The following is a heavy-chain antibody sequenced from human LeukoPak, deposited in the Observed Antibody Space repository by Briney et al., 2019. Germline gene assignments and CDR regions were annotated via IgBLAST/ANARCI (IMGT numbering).Heavy chain of an antibody. CDR3: ARDWSGDYYGSGTSRWFDY. V-gene: IGHV3-21*06. J-gene: IGHJ5*01. CDR2: ISSRSSYI. CDR1: GFSFSSYN. Sequence: PGGSLRLSCAASGFSFSSYNMNWVRQAPGKGLEWVASISSRSSYIFYADSVRGRLTISRDNAKNSLYLQMNSLRAEDTAVYYCARDWSGDYYGSGTSRWFDYWGQGTLVTVSS. D-gene: IGHD3-10*01.